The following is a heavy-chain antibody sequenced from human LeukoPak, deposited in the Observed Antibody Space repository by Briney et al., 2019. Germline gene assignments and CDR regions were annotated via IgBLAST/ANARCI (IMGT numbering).Heavy chain of an antibody. CDR1: GGSISSDGYS. V-gene: IGHV4-30-2*01. CDR3: ARSTGTAEYFQN. CDR2: IYHTGST. D-gene: IGHD1-1*01. J-gene: IGHJ1*01. Sequence: SETLSLTCAVSGGSISSDGYSWSWIRQPPGKGLEWIGYIYHTGSTYYNPSLRSRVTISVDRSKSQFSLKLSSLTAADTAVYYCARSTGTAEYFQNWGQGTLVTVSS.